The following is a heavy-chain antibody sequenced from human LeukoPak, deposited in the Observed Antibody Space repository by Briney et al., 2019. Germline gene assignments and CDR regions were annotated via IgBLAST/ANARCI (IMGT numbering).Heavy chain of an antibody. D-gene: IGHD3-22*01. V-gene: IGHV3-48*03. CDR2: ISSSGSTI. CDR1: GYKFRNYE. CDR3: ARGAGYYYYASRVYLVYFDY. J-gene: IGHJ4*02. Sequence: GGSLRLSCGALGYKFRNYEINWSGQAPGKGLEWVSYISSSGSTIYYADSVKARFTISRDNAKNSLYLPMNSLRAEDKAVFYCARGAGYYYYASRVYLVYFDYWGQGTLVTVSS.